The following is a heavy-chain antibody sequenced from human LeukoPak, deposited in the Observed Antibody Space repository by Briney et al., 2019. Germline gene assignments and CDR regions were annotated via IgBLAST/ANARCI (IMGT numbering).Heavy chain of an antibody. CDR1: GFTFDDYG. Sequence: GGSLRLSCAASGFTFDDYGMSWVRQAPGKGLEWVSGINWNGGSTGYADSVKGRFTISRDNAKNSLYLQMNSLRAEDTAVYYCAKKGPGITMFAYYFDYWGQGTLVTVSS. CDR3: AKKGPGITMFAYYFDY. D-gene: IGHD3-10*02. J-gene: IGHJ4*02. V-gene: IGHV3-20*04. CDR2: INWNGGST.